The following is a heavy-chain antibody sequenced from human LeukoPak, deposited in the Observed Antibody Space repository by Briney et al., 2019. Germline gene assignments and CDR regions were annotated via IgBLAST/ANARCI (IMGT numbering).Heavy chain of an antibody. CDR2: INPSGGST. CDR3: ARVKGGTMVRAWGMDV. Sequence: ASVNVSCTASGYTFTSYYMHWVRQAPGRGLEWMGIINPSGGSTSYAQKFQGRVTMTRDTSTSTVYMELSSLRSKDTAVYYCARVKGGTMVRAWGMDVWGQGNTVTVSS. D-gene: IGHD3-10*01. V-gene: IGHV1-46*01. J-gene: IGHJ6*02. CDR1: GYTFTSYY.